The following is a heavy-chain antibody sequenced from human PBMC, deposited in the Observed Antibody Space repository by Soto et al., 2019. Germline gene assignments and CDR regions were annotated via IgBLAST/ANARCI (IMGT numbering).Heavy chain of an antibody. V-gene: IGHV4-39*01. CDR3: ARLIGDYGGNGLPLYYFDY. CDR1: GGSISSSSYY. J-gene: IGHJ4*02. Sequence: QLQLQESGPGLVKPSETLSLTCTVSGGSISSSSYYWGWIRQPPGKGLEWIGSIYYSGSTYYNPSLKSRVTISVDTSKNQFSLKLSSVTAADTAVYYCARLIGDYGGNGLPLYYFDYWGQGTLVTVSS. CDR2: IYYSGST. D-gene: IGHD4-17*01.